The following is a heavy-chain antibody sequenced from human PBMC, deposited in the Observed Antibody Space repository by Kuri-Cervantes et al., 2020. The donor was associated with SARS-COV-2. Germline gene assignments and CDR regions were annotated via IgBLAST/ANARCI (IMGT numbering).Heavy chain of an antibody. Sequence: SVKVSCKASGGTFSSYAISWVRQAPGQGLEWMGGIIPIFGTANYAQKFQGRVTITADKSTSTAYMELSSLRSEDTAVYYCARAGVAGYSSGWNPYYYYGMDVWGQGTTVTVSS. J-gene: IGHJ6*02. CDR3: ARAGVAGYSSGWNPYYYYGMDV. V-gene: IGHV1-69*06. D-gene: IGHD6-19*01. CDR1: GGTFSSYA. CDR2: IIPIFGTA.